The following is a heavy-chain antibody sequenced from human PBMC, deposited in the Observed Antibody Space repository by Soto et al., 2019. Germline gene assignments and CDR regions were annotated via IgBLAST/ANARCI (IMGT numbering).Heavy chain of an antibody. CDR3: ARDYDRLHRGMDV. V-gene: IGHV3-30-3*01. J-gene: IGHJ6*02. CDR2: ISYDGSNK. CDR1: GFTFSSYA. Sequence: QVQLVESGGGVVQPGRSLRLSCAASGFTFSSYAMHWVRQAPGKGLEWVAVISYDGSNKYYADSVKGRFTISRDNSKNTLHLQMNSLRAEDTAVYYCARDYDRLHRGMDVWGQGTTVTVSS. D-gene: IGHD3-16*01.